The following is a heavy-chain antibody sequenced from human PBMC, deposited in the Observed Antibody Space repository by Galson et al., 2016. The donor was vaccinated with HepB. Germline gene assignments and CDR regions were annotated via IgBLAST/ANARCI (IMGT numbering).Heavy chain of an antibody. CDR3: ARSLDGPTYYYDSPVYY. J-gene: IGHJ4*02. Sequence: SVKVSCKASGGSFSSYTISWVRQAPGQGLEWMGWINTNTGNPMNAQGFTGRFVFSLDTSVSTAYLQISSLRAEDTAVYFCARSLDGPTYYYDSPVYYWGQGTLVTVSS. CDR2: INTNTGNP. D-gene: IGHD3-22*01. CDR1: GGSFSSYT. V-gene: IGHV7-4-1*02.